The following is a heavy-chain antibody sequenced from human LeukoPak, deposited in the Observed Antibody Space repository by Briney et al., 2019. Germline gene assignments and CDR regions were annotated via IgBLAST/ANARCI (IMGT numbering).Heavy chain of an antibody. CDR3: ARVNSGSSSWYNLYYYYYYMDV. CDR2: INSDGSST. CDR1: GFTFSSYW. D-gene: IGHD6-13*01. Sequence: GGSLRLSCAASGFTFSSYWMHWVRQAPGKGLVWVSRINSDGSSTSYADSVKGRFTISRDNAKNSLYLQMNSLRAEDTAVYYCARVNSGSSSWYNLYYYYYYMDVWGKGTTVTVSS. J-gene: IGHJ6*03. V-gene: IGHV3-74*01.